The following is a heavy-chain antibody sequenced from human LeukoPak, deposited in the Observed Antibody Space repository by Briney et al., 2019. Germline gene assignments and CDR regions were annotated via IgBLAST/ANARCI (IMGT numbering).Heavy chain of an antibody. J-gene: IGHJ4*02. CDR2: IYYSGST. CDR1: GGSISSYY. CDR3: ASSSYDYVWGSYRPSYYFDY. D-gene: IGHD3-16*02. V-gene: IGHV4-59*01. Sequence: PSETLSLTCTVSGGSISSYYWSWIRRPPGKGLEWIGYIYYSGSTNYNPSLKSRVTISVDTSKNQFSLKLSSVTAADTAVYYCASSSYDYVWGSYRPSYYFDYWGQGTLVTVSS.